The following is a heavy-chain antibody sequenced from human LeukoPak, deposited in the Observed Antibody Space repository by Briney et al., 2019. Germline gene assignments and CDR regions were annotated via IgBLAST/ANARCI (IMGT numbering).Heavy chain of an antibody. CDR1: GYTFTGYY. V-gene: IGHV1-2*02. J-gene: IGHJ4*02. Sequence: GASVKVSCKASGYTFTGYYMHWVRQAPGQGLEWMGWINPNSGGTNYAQKFQGRVTMTRDTSISTAYMELSRLRSDDTAVYYCARDSRYSKPNFDYWGQGTLVTVSS. D-gene: IGHD6-13*01. CDR2: INPNSGGT. CDR3: ARDSRYSKPNFDY.